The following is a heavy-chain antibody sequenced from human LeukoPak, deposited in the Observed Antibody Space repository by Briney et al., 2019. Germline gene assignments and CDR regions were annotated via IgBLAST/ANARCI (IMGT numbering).Heavy chain of an antibody. J-gene: IGHJ2*01. CDR1: GGSISSSSYY. CDR3: ARLDIYWYFDL. V-gene: IGHV4-39*01. D-gene: IGHD2-15*01. CDR2: IYYSGST. Sequence: SETLSLTCTVSGGSISSSSYYWGWIRQPPGKGLEWIGSIYYSGSTYYNPSLKSRVTISVDTSKNQFSLKLSSVTAADTAVYYCARLDIYWYFDLWGRGTLVTVSS.